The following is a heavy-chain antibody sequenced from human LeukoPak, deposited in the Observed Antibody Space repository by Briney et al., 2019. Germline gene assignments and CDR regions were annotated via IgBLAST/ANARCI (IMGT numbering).Heavy chain of an antibody. D-gene: IGHD1-26*01. CDR3: ARRYLGELLNFDY. CDR2: INPSGGST. J-gene: IGHJ4*02. Sequence: ASVKVSCKASGYTFTSYYMHWVRQAPGQGLEWMGIINPSGGSTSYAQKLQGRVTMTTDTSTTTAYMELRSLRSDDTAVYYCARRYLGELLNFDYWGQGTLVTVSS. V-gene: IGHV1-46*01. CDR1: GYTFTSYY.